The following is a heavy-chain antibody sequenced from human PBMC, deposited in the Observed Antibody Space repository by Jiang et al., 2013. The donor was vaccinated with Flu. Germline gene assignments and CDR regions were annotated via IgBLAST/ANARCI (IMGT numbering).Heavy chain of an antibody. D-gene: IGHD6-13*01. CDR2: IDWDDDK. V-gene: IGHV2-70*11. J-gene: IGHJ6*02. CDR1: GFSLSTSGMC. Sequence: QTLTLTCTFSGFSLSTSGMCVSWIRQPPGKALEWLARIDWDDDKYYSTSLKTRLTISKDTSKNQVVLTMTNMDPVDTATYYCARIRGIAAAGKTPSYYYGMDVWGQGTTVTVSS. CDR3: ARIRGIAAAGKTPSYYYGMDV.